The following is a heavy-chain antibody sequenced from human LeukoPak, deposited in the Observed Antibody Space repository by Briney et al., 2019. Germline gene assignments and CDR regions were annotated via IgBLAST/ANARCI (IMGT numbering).Heavy chain of an antibody. CDR2: IYTSGST. V-gene: IGHV4-4*07. CDR3: ARDRGSGSAAFDI. J-gene: IGHJ3*02. CDR1: GASISSYH. Sequence: PSETLSLTCSVSGASISSYHWSWIRQPAGKGLEWIGHIYTSGSTNYNPSLGSRVTMSVDTSKNQFSLKLSSVTAADTAVYYCARDRGSGSAAFDIWGQGTMVTVSS. D-gene: IGHD1-26*01.